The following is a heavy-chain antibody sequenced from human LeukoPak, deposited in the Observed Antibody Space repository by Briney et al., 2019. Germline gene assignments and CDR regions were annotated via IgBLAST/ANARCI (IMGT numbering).Heavy chain of an antibody. CDR3: ARGTSLGRPGTYYFDY. V-gene: IGHV3-23*01. Sequence: GGSLRLSCAASGFTFSTHAMSWVRQAPGKGLEWVSSLSGDGSTTYHADSVKGRFTISRDNSRSTLYLQVNSLSAEDTAVYYCARGTSLGRPGTYYFDYWGQGAPVTVSS. D-gene: IGHD1/OR15-1a*01. J-gene: IGHJ4*02. CDR1: GFTFSTHA. CDR2: LSGDGSTT.